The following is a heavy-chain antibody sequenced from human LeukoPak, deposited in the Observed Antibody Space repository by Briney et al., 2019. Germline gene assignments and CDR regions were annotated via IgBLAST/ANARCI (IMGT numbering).Heavy chain of an antibody. Sequence: GGSLRLSCAASGFTFSHYWMTWVRQAPGKGLEWVANMKEDGSQETYVDSVKGRFTISRDNAKNSLYLQMNNVRAEDTAVYYCARYSYKHDCWGQGTLVTVSS. CDR3: ARYSYKHDC. V-gene: IGHV3-7*01. CDR1: GFTFSHYW. J-gene: IGHJ4*02. D-gene: IGHD2-15*01. CDR2: MKEDGSQE.